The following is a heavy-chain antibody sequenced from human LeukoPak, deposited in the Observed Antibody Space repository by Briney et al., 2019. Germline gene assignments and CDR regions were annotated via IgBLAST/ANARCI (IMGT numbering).Heavy chain of an antibody. CDR1: GFTFSSYA. CDR2: ISGSGGST. D-gene: IGHD1-14*01. Sequence: QPGGSLRLSCAASGFTFSSYAMSWVRQAPGKGLEWVSAISGSGGSTYYADSVKGRFTISRDNSKNTLYLQMNSLRAEDTAVYYCARTGRSGPWFDPWGQGTLVTVSS. J-gene: IGHJ5*02. CDR3: ARTGRSGPWFDP. V-gene: IGHV3-23*01.